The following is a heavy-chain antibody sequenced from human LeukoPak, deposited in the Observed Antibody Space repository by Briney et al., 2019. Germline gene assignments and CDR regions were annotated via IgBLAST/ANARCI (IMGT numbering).Heavy chain of an antibody. V-gene: IGHV1-3*01. J-gene: IGHJ4*02. Sequence: ASVKVSCKASGYTFTSYAMHWVRQAPGQRLEWMGWINAGNGNTKYSQKFQGRVTITRDTSASTAYMELSSLRSEDTAVYYCARDGSPLWFGELFFDYWGQGTLVTVSS. D-gene: IGHD3-10*01. CDR2: INAGNGNT. CDR3: ARDGSPLWFGELFFDY. CDR1: GYTFTSYA.